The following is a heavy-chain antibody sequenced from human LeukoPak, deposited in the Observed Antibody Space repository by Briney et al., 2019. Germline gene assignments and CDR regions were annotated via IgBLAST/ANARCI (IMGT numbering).Heavy chain of an antibody. CDR1: GFTFRSHA. D-gene: IGHD3-22*01. CDR3: AKDDYYDSSGYPSGEFDY. V-gene: IGHV3-23*01. J-gene: IGHJ4*02. Sequence: GGSLRLSCVGSGFTFRSHAMSWVRQAPEKGLEFVSGIYENGGTTYYADSVKGRFTISRDNSKNTLYLQMNSLRAEDTAVYYCAKDDYYDSSGYPSGEFDYWGQGTLVTVSS. CDR2: IYENGGTT.